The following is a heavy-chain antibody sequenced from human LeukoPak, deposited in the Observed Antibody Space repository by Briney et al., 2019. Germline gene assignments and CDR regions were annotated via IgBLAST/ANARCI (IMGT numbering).Heavy chain of an antibody. Sequence: ASVKVSCKASGYTFTGYYMHWVRQAPGQGLEWMGWINPNSGGTNYAQKFQGRVTMTRDTSTSTVYMELSSLRSEDTAVYYCARERPIQLWEPCYFDYWGQGTLVTVSS. J-gene: IGHJ4*02. V-gene: IGHV1-2*02. CDR1: GYTFTGYY. CDR2: INPNSGGT. CDR3: ARERPIQLWEPCYFDY. D-gene: IGHD5-18*01.